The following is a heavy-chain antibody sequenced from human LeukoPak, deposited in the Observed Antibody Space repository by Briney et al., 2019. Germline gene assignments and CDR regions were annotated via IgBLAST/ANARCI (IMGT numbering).Heavy chain of an antibody. D-gene: IGHD3-22*01. J-gene: IGHJ4*02. CDR3: ALGEYYYDSSGYCVY. CDR1: GGTFSSYA. CDR2: IIPIFGTA. V-gene: IGHV1-69*05. Sequence: ASVKVSCKASGGTFSSYAISWVRQAPGQGLEWMGGIIPIFGTANYAQKFQGRVTITTDESTGTAYMELSSLRSEDTAVYYCALGEYYYDSSGYCVYWGQGTLVTVSS.